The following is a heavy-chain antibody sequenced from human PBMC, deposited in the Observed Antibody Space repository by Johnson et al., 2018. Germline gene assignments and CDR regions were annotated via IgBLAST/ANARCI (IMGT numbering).Heavy chain of an antibody. D-gene: IGHD3-16*01. CDR3: ARGGGADYYYGMDV. V-gene: IGHV4-59*01. CDR2: IYYSGST. J-gene: IGHJ6*02. CDR1: GGSISSYY. Sequence: QVQLQESVPGLVKPSEPLSLTCTVFGGSISSYYWSWIRQPPGKGLEWIGYIYYSGSTNYNPSLKSRVTISVDTSKTQFSLKLSSVTAADTAVYYCARGGGADYYYGMDVWGQGTTVTVSS.